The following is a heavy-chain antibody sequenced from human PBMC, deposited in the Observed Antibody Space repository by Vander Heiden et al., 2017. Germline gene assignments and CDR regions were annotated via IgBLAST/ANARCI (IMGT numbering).Heavy chain of an antibody. D-gene: IGHD3-3*02. CDR3: AKISPYYYYGMDV. CDR1: GFTSRSYA. V-gene: IGHV3-23*01. CDR2: ISGSGGST. Sequence: EVQLLESGGALVQAGGSLGLSCAASGFTSRSYAMSWVRQAAGKGLEWVSAISGSGGSTYYADSVKGRFTISRDNSKNTLYMQMNSLRAEDTAVYYCAKISPYYYYGMDVWGQGTTVTVSS. J-gene: IGHJ6*02.